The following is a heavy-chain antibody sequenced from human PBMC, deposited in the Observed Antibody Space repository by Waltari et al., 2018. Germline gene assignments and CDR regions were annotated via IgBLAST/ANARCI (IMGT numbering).Heavy chain of an antibody. CDR3: ATYYDSSGDHDY. Sequence: QVQLQESGPGLVKPSETLSLTCAVSGYSISSGYYWGWIRQPPGKGLEWIGSIYHSGRTYYNPSLKSRVTISVDTSKNQFSLKLSSVTAADTAVYYCATYYDSSGDHDYWGQGTLVTVSS. D-gene: IGHD3-22*01. V-gene: IGHV4-38-2*01. J-gene: IGHJ4*02. CDR1: GYSISSGYY. CDR2: IYHSGRT.